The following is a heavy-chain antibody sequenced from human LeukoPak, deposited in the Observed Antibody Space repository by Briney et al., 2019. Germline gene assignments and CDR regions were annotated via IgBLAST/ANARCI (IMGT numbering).Heavy chain of an antibody. CDR3: ARGGDKNVM. V-gene: IGHV3-23*01. CDR2: ISGSGGST. Sequence: GGSLRLSCAASGFTFSSYAMSWVRQAPGMGLGWVSTISGSGGSTYYADSVKGRFTIFRDNAKNTLYLQMDSLRAEDTAVYYCARGGDKNVMGGQGTLVTVSS. J-gene: IGHJ4*02. CDR1: GFTFSSYA. D-gene: IGHD3-10*01.